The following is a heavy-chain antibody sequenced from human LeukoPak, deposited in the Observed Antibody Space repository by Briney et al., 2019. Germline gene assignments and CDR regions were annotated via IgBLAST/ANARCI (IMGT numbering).Heavy chain of an antibody. CDR1: GFTFDDYA. D-gene: IGHD3-10*01. CDR2: ISWNSGSI. CDR3: AKGSLWFGEFDY. J-gene: IGHJ4*02. V-gene: IGHV3-9*01. Sequence: GRSLRLSCAASGFTFDDYAMHWVRQAPGKGLEWVSGISWNSGSIGYADSVKGRFTISRDNAKNSLYLQMNSLRAEDTALYYCAKGSLWFGEFDYWGQGTLVTVSS.